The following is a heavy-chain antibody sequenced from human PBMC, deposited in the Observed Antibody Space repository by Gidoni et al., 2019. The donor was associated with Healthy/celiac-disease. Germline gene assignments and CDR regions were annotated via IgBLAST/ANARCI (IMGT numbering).Heavy chain of an antibody. D-gene: IGHD3-16*02. CDR3: TTVIPPYDYVWGSYPKQDY. V-gene: IGHV3-15*01. J-gene: IGHJ4*02. CDR1: GFTFNNAW. Sequence: EVQLVESGGGLVKPGGSLSLSCAAPGFTFNNAWISWVRQAPGKGLEWVGRGKSKTDGGTTDYAAPVKGRFTISRDDSKNTLYLQMNSLKTEDTAVYYCTTVIPPYDYVWGSYPKQDYWGQGTLVTVSS. CDR2: GKSKTDGGTT.